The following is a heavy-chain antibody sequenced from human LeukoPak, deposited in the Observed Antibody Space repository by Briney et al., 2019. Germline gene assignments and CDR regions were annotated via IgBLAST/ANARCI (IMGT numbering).Heavy chain of an antibody. CDR1: GFTFSSYD. CDR3: ARVAGWHWFDP. J-gene: IGHJ5*02. Sequence: PGGSLRLSCAASGFTFSSYDMTWVRQAPGRGLEWVSSIRPSDDNTYYGDSVKGRFTISRDNSKYTVYLQINNMRVDDTAVYYCARVAGWHWFDPWGQGTLVTVSS. V-gene: IGHV3-23*01. D-gene: IGHD6-19*01. CDR2: IRPSDDNT.